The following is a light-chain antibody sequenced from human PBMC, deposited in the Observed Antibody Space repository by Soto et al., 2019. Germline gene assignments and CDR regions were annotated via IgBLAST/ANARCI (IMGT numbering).Light chain of an antibody. Sequence: QSALIQPASVSGSPGQSITISCTGTSSDVGGSNYVSWYQHHPHRAPKLLIYEVSYRPSGVSNRFSGSRSGNTASLTISGLQAEDEADYYCSSYTDSSNYVFGTGTKLTVL. V-gene: IGLV2-14*01. CDR3: SSYTDSSNYV. CDR2: EVS. CDR1: SSDVGGSNY. J-gene: IGLJ1*01.